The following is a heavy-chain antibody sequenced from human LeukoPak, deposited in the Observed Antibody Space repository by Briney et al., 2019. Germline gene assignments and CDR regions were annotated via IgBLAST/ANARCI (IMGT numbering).Heavy chain of an antibody. CDR2: IGGGPV. CDR1: GFTFSSYA. Sequence: GGSLRLSCAASGFTFSSYAMSWVRQAPGKGLEWVSTIGGGPVYYAESVKGRFTISRDSSRNMLFLQVSSLRAEDTALYYCATSDPNSGFYNYWGQGTLVTVSS. J-gene: IGHJ4*02. V-gene: IGHV3-23*01. D-gene: IGHD3-22*01. CDR3: ATSDPNSGFYNY.